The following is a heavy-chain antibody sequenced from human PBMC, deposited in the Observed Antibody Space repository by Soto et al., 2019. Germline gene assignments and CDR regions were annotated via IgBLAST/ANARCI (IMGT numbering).Heavy chain of an antibody. Sequence: ASVKVSCTASGYPFTGSYMHWLRQAPGQGLEWMVWINPNSGDTNYAQKFQGRVTMTSDTSISTAYMELSRLRSDDTAVYYCARDPYSSGYSDYWGQGTLVTVSS. J-gene: IGHJ4*02. CDR1: GYPFTGSY. D-gene: IGHD3-22*01. CDR2: INPNSGDT. CDR3: ARDPYSSGYSDY. V-gene: IGHV1-2*02.